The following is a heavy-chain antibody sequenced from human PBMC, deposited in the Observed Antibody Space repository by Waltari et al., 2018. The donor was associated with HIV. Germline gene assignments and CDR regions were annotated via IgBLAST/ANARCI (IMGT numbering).Heavy chain of an antibody. D-gene: IGHD1-26*01. CDR3: ARPGGSPTDAFDI. CDR2: IYPGDSDT. Sequence: EVQLVQSGAEVKKPGEYLMISCKSSGYSFTSYWIGWVRQMPGKGMEWMGIIYPGDSDTIYSPSFQGQVTISADKSIGTAYLQWSSLKASDTAMYYCARPGGSPTDAFDIWGQGTMVTVSS. V-gene: IGHV5-51*03. CDR1: GYSFTSYW. J-gene: IGHJ3*02.